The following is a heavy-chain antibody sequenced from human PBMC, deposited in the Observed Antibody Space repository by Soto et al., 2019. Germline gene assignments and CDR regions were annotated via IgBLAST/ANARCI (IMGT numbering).Heavy chain of an antibody. V-gene: IGHV3-23*01. CDR1: GFTFSSYS. J-gene: IGHJ4*01. D-gene: IGHD2-15*01. CDR3: AKARCSGNSCYVPDY. Sequence: GALRLSCAASGFTFSSYSMKWVRQAPGKGLERVSFISGSGGSLSYAVSVQGRFTISRDNSRNTLSLQMNSLRAEDSAFFFFAKARCSGNSCYVPDYWGHGSLVTVSS. CDR2: ISGSGGSL.